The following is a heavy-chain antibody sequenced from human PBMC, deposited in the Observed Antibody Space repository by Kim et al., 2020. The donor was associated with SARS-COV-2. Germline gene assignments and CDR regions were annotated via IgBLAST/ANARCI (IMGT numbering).Heavy chain of an antibody. V-gene: IGHV1-8*01. D-gene: IGHD3-9*01. CDR3: ARGNFDGDAFDI. J-gene: IGHJ3*02. Sequence: GYAQKFQGRVTMTRNTSISTAYMELSSLRSEDTAVYYCARGNFDGDAFDIWGQGTMVTVSS.